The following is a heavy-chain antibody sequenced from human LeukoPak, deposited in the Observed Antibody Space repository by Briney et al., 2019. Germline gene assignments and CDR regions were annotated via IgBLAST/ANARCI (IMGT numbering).Heavy chain of an antibody. J-gene: IGHJ4*02. Sequence: GASVKVSCKASGGTFSSYAISWVRQAPGQGLEWMGRIIPILGIANYAQKFQGRVTITADKSTSTAYMELSSLGSEDTAVYYCARDLAGKGYYFDYWGQGTLVTVSS. V-gene: IGHV1-69*04. CDR2: IIPILGIA. CDR1: GGTFSSYA. CDR3: ARDLAGKGYYFDY.